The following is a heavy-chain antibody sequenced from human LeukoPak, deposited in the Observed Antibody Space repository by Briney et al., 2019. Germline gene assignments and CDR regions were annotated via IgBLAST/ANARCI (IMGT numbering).Heavy chain of an antibody. J-gene: IGHJ4*02. CDR3: VRDQKLGAKWNGDY. Sequence: GGSLRLSCAASGFTFSNYGMHWVRQAPGQELEWVAVIWYDGSNKYYGDSVKGRFTISRDNSKNTLYLQMNSLRAEDTAVYYCVRDQKLGAKWNGDYWGQGTLVTVSS. CDR2: IWYDGSNK. V-gene: IGHV3-33*01. CDR1: GFTFSNYG. D-gene: IGHD4/OR15-4a*01.